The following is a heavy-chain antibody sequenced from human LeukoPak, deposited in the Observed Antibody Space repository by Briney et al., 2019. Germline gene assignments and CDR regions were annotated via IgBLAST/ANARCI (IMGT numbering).Heavy chain of an antibody. CDR1: GDSVSSDYL. J-gene: IGHJ4*02. Sequence: PSETLSLTCTVSGDSVSSDYLWGWVRQPPGKGLEWIGSMYHSGSTYYNPSLKSRVTISIDTSKNQFSLRLSSVTAADTAVYFCVRRKADSSGYYYVDFWGQGTLVTVS. D-gene: IGHD3-22*01. V-gene: IGHV4-38-2*02. CDR2: MYHSGST. CDR3: VRRKADSSGYYYVDF.